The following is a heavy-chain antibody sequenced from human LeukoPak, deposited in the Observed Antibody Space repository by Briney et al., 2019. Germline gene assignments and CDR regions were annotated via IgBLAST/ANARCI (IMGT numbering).Heavy chain of an antibody. CDR1: GFTFSSYA. CDR2: ISGSGGST. Sequence: PGGSLRLSCAASGFTFSSYAMSWVRQAPGKGLEWVSAISGSGGSTYYADSVKGRFTISRDNSKNTLYLQMNSLRAEDTAVYYCAKDLGGYSGYDPDYWGQGTLVTVSS. CDR3: AKDLGGYSGYDPDY. J-gene: IGHJ4*02. V-gene: IGHV3-23*01. D-gene: IGHD5-12*01.